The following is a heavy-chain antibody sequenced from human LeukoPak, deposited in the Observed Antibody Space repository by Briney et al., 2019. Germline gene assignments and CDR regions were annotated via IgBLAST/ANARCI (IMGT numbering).Heavy chain of an antibody. D-gene: IGHD3-22*01. V-gene: IGHV1-69*05. CDR2: IIPIFGTA. Sequence: GASVKVSCKASGYAFTSYDISWVRQAPGQGLEWMGRIIPIFGTANYAQKFQGRVTITTDESTSTAYMELSSLRSEDTAVYYCARAPYYYDSSGYYYWFDPWGQGTLVTVSS. CDR1: GYAFTSYD. J-gene: IGHJ5*02. CDR3: ARAPYYYDSSGYYYWFDP.